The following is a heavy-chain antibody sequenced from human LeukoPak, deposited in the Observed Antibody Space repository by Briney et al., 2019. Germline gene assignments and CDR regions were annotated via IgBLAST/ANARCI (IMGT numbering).Heavy chain of an antibody. CDR1: GGSISSYY. V-gene: IGHV4-59*01. D-gene: IGHD2-21*02. CDR2: IYYSGST. J-gene: IGHJ5*02. Sequence: SETLSLTCTVSGGSISSYYWSWIRQPPGKGLEWIGYIYYSGSTNYNPSLKSRVTISVDTSKNQFSLKLSSVTAADTAVYYCARDGSRAYCGGDCYFTNNWFDPWGQGTLVTVSS. CDR3: ARDGSRAYCGGDCYFTNNWFDP.